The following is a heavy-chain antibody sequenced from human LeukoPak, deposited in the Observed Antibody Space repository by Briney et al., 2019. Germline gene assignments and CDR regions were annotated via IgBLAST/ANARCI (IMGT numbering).Heavy chain of an antibody. D-gene: IGHD3-22*01. V-gene: IGHV3-74*01. J-gene: IGHJ4*02. CDR1: GFTFSSYW. CDR3: ATSSGYYFGYFDY. Sequence: PGGSLRLSCAASGFTFSSYWMHWVRQAPGKGLVWVSRINSDGSSTSYADSVKGRSTISRDNAKNTLYLQMNSLRAEDTAVYYCATSSGYYFGYFDYWGQGTLVTVSS. CDR2: INSDGSST.